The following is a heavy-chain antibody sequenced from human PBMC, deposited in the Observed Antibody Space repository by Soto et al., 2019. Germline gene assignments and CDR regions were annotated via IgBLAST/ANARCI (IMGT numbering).Heavy chain of an antibody. Sequence: SETLSLTCAVYGGSFSGYYWSWIRQPPGKGLEWIGEINHSGSTNYNPSLKSRVTISVDTSKNQFSLKLSSVTAADTAVYYCARRQQLVSPYYFDYWGQGTLVTVSS. CDR3: ARRQQLVSPYYFDY. D-gene: IGHD6-13*01. CDR2: INHSGST. V-gene: IGHV4-34*01. J-gene: IGHJ4*02. CDR1: GGSFSGYY.